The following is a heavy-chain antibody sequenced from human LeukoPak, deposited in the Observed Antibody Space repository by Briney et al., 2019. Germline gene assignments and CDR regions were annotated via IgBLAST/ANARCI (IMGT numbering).Heavy chain of an antibody. J-gene: IGHJ4*02. V-gene: IGHV4-30-2*01. CDR2: IYHSGST. CDR1: GGSISSGGYS. Sequence: SQTLSLTCAVAGGSISSGGYSWSWIRQPPGKGLEWIGYIYHSGSTYYNPSLKSRVTISVDRSKNQFSLKLSSVTAADTAVYYCARVLLSQYYFDYWGQGTLVTVSS. D-gene: IGHD3-10*01. CDR3: ARVLLSQYYFDY.